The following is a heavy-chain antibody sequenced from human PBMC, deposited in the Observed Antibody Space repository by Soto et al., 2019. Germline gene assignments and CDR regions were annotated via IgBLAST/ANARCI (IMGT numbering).Heavy chain of an antibody. V-gene: IGHV1-18*01. D-gene: IGHD5-12*01. Sequence: ASVKVSCKASGYTFFTYDISWVRQAPGQGLEWMGWISTYSGDTKYAQKFQGRVTMTTDTSTTTAYLELRSLRSDDTAVYYCARHHGPTTSENWFDPWGQGTLVTAPQ. J-gene: IGHJ5*02. CDR2: ISTYSGDT. CDR3: ARHHGPTTSENWFDP. CDR1: GYTFFTYD.